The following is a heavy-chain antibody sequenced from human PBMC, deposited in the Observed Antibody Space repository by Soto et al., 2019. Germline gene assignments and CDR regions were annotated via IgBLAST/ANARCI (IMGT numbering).Heavy chain of an antibody. CDR2: IIPIFGTA. CDR1: GGTFSSYA. CDR3: ASDAVAGTGGAFDI. V-gene: IGHV1-69*13. D-gene: IGHD6-19*01. J-gene: IGHJ3*02. Sequence: ASVKVSCKASGGTFSSYAISWFRQAPGQGLEWMGGIIPIFGTANYGQKFQGRVTITADESTSTAYMELSSLRSEDTAVYYCASDAVAGTGGAFDIWGQGTMVTVSS.